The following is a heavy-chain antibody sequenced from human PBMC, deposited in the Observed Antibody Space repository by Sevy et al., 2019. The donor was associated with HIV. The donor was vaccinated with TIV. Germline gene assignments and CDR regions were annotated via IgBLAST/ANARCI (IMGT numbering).Heavy chain of an antibody. J-gene: IGHJ6*02. D-gene: IGHD6-19*01. CDR2: MNTNTGNT. CDR1: GFNFASYD. Sequence: ASVKVSCKASGFNFASYDIYWVRQATGQGLEWMGWMNTNTGNTGFAQKFQGRVTMTRNTSITTAYMELSNLRSEDTAVYYCARVSGWHLRYGMDVWAKGPRSPSP. V-gene: IGHV1-8*02. CDR3: ARVSGWHLRYGMDV.